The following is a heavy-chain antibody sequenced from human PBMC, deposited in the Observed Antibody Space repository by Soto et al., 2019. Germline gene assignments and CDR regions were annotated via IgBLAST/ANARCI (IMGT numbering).Heavy chain of an antibody. CDR1: GYSFTGYY. V-gene: IGHV1-2*02. CDR2: INPNSGGT. D-gene: IGHD3-3*01. Sequence: ASVKVSCKASGYSFTGYYIHWVRQAPGQGLEWMGWINPNSGGTNYAQKFQDRVTMTRDRSTSTAYMELNRLTSDDTAVYYCARAYFDFWSGYYSDYYGMDVWGQGTTVTVSS. J-gene: IGHJ6*02. CDR3: ARAYFDFWSGYYSDYYGMDV.